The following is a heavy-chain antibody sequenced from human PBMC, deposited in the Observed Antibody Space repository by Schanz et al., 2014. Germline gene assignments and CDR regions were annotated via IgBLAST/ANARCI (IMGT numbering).Heavy chain of an antibody. Sequence: QLQLQESGPGLVNPSETLSLTCTVSGGSISSIGFYWGWIRQPPGKGLEWIGRMYYSGSTYYNPSLKSGATISGDTPKTLSPLKLSLVTAAETAVYYCARLSAIFGVVTTYYFDYWGQGTLVTVSS. CDR3: ARLSAIFGVVTTYYFDY. V-gene: IGHV4-39*01. CDR2: MYYSGST. J-gene: IGHJ4*02. CDR1: GGSISSIGFY. D-gene: IGHD3-3*01.